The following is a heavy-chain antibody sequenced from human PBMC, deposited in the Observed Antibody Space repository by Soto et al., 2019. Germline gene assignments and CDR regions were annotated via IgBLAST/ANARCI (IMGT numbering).Heavy chain of an antibody. CDR2: IYDSGST. D-gene: IGHD4-17*01. J-gene: IGHJ5*02. CDR1: GGSISSSSYY. V-gene: IGHV4-39*01. CDR3: AIPFYGDLGDWFDP. Sequence: QLQLQESGPGLVKPSETLSLTCTVSGGSISSSSYYWGWIRQPPGKGLEWIGSIYDSGSTYYNPSLKSRVTIAVDTSNNQFSLKLSSVTAADTAVYYCAIPFYGDLGDWFDPWGPGTLVTVSS.